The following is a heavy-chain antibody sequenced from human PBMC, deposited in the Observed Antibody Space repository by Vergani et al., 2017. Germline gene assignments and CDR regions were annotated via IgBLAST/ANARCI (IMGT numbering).Heavy chain of an antibody. Sequence: EVRLLESGGGLVQPGGSLRLSCEASGFTFIMHAMSWVRQAPGKGLEWVSTLSASDRRTHYADSVKGRFTISRDNSKNTLFLHMNSLRPEDTAVYYCTSNGYSGYGRYGVIDYWGQGTLVTVSS. CDR1: GFTFIMHA. D-gene: IGHD5-12*01. V-gene: IGHV3-23*01. CDR3: TSNGYSGYGRYGVIDY. J-gene: IGHJ4*02. CDR2: LSASDRRT.